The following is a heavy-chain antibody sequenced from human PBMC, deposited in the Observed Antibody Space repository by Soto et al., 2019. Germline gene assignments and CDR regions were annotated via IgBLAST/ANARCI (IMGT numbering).Heavy chain of an antibody. V-gene: IGHV4-31*03. CDR1: GGSISSGGYY. J-gene: IGHJ4*02. CDR3: AYCGGDCYAGGVDY. D-gene: IGHD2-21*02. Sequence: QVQLQESGPGLVKPSQTLSLTCTVSGGSISSGGYYWSWIRQHPGKGLEWIEYIYYSGNTYYNPSLKIRINISVDTPKNQFSLKLSSVTAADTAVYYCAYCGGDCYAGGVDYWGQGTLVTVSS. CDR2: IYYSGNT.